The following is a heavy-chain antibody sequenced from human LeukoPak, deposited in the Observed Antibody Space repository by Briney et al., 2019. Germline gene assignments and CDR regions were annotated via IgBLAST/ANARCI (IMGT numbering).Heavy chain of an antibody. Sequence: GASVKVSCKASGYTFTGYYMHWVRQAPGQGLEWMGWINPNSGGTNYAQKFQDRVTMTRDTCMHTAYMEISSLRYDDTAVYYCGRGIQSFDPWGQGTLVTVSS. V-gene: IGHV1-2*02. J-gene: IGHJ5*02. CDR3: GRGIQSFDP. CDR1: GYTFTGYY. CDR2: INPNSGGT.